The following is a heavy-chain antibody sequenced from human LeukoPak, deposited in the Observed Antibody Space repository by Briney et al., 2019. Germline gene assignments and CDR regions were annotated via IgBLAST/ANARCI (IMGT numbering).Heavy chain of an antibody. CDR1: GFTFSNAW. D-gene: IGHD4-17*01. Sequence: GGSLRLSCAASGFTFSNAWMTWVRQAPGKGLEWVSYISSSGSTIYYADSVKGRFTISRDNAKNSLYLQMNSLRAEDTAVYYCAPPTVTTGYWGQGTLVTVSS. V-gene: IGHV3-48*04. CDR2: ISSSGSTI. CDR3: APPTVTTGY. J-gene: IGHJ4*02.